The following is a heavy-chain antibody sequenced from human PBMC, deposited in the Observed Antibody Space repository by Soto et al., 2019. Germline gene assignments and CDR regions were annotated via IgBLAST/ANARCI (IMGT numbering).Heavy chain of an antibody. V-gene: IGHV3-30*18. CDR1: GFTFRSYG. Sequence: LRLSCATSGFTFRSYGIHWVRQAPCKGLEWLAVISNDGNNKFFADSVKGRLTLSRDNARNTLYPQINSLRAEDTAVYFCGKDTLDCSGGDCPLYYYYGMDVWGQGTTVTVSS. D-gene: IGHD2-21*02. CDR3: GKDTLDCSGGDCPLYYYYGMDV. CDR2: ISNDGNNK. J-gene: IGHJ6*02.